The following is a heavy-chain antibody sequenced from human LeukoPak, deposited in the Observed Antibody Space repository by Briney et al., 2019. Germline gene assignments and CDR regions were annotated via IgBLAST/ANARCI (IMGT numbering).Heavy chain of an antibody. D-gene: IGHD2-2*01. CDR3: ARVGVTYCSSTSCYPDY. Sequence: GGSLRLSCAASGFTVSNNYMNWVRQAPGKGLERVSLIYSGGTTYYADSVKGRFTISRDNSKNTLYLQMNSLRAEDTAVYYCARVGVTYCSSTSCYPDYWGQGTLVTVSS. CDR2: IYSGGTT. J-gene: IGHJ4*02. CDR1: GFTVSNNY. V-gene: IGHV3-53*05.